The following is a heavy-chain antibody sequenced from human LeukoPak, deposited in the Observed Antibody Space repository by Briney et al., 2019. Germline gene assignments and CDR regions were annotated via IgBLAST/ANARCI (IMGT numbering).Heavy chain of an antibody. Sequence: GGSLRLSCAASGFTFSSYGMSWVRQAPGKGLEWVSAISGSGGSTYHADSVKGRFTISRDNSKNTLYLQMNSLRAEDTAVYYCARDTPGSSGPDYWGQGTLVTVSS. V-gene: IGHV3-23*01. D-gene: IGHD3-22*01. J-gene: IGHJ4*02. CDR1: GFTFSSYG. CDR3: ARDTPGSSGPDY. CDR2: ISGSGGST.